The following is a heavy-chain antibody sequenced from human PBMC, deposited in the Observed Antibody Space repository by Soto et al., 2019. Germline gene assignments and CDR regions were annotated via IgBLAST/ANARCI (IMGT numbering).Heavy chain of an antibody. CDR1: GGSISSGDYY. CDR2: IYYRGST. Sequence: QVQLQESGPGLVKPSQTLSLTCTVSGGSISSGDYYWSWVRQPPGKGLEWIGYIYYRGSTYYNPALMSRVTISVDTSKNQFSLKLSSVTAADTAVYYCARVAGYDSSGELDYWGQGTLVTVSS. CDR3: ARVAGYDSSGELDY. V-gene: IGHV4-30-4*01. J-gene: IGHJ4*02. D-gene: IGHD3-22*01.